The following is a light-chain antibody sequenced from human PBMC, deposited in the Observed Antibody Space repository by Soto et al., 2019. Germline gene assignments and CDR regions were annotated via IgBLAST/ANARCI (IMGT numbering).Light chain of an antibody. Sequence: FLTQSPGTLSLSLWEIATLPWRASQTVSITYLTWYQQKPGQAPRLLIFGASKRATGIPDRFSGSGSGRDFTLTISGLEPEDFAVYYCQQYGSSPLISFGQGTLLEIK. J-gene: IGKJ5*01. V-gene: IGKV3-20*01. CDR2: GAS. CDR3: QQYGSSPLIS. CDR1: QTVSITY.